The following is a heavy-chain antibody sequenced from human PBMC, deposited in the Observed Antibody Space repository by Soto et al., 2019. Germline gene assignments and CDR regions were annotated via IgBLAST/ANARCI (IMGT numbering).Heavy chain of an antibody. V-gene: IGHV3-23*01. CDR2: MSGSGGST. CDR3: AKSYSSNWYDYFDY. D-gene: IGHD6-13*01. Sequence: GGSLRLSCAVYGFTFSTYAMSWVRQAPGKGLEWVSAMSGSGGSTYYTDSVKGRFTISRDNSKNTLYLQMNSLRAEDTALYYCAKSYSSNWYDYFDYWGRGTLVTVSS. CDR1: GFTFSTYA. J-gene: IGHJ4*02.